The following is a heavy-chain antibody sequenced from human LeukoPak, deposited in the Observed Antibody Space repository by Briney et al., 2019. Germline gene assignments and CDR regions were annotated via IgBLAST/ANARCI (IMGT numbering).Heavy chain of an antibody. J-gene: IGHJ6*02. CDR2: ISYDGTNE. D-gene: IGHD1-26*01. CDR3: AKDVRVGGGGMDV. Sequence: GGSLRLSCAASGFTFKDYAMHWVRQAPGKGLEWVAAISYDGTNEYFADSVKGRFTISKDNSKNTLSLQMNSLRPEDTAVYYCAKDVRVGGGGMDVWGQGTPVTVSS. V-gene: IGHV3-30-3*01. CDR1: GFTFKDYA.